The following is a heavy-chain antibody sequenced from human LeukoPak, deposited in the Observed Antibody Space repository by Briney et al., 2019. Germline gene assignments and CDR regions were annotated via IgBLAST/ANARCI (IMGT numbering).Heavy chain of an antibody. CDR3: ARLAVAGT. CDR1: GGTFSSYA. Sequence: SMKVSCKASGGTFSSYAISWVRQAPGQGLEWMGRIIPILGIANYAQKFQGRVTITADKSTSTAYMELSSLRPEDTAVYYCARLAVAGTWGQGTLVTVSS. CDR2: IIPILGIA. V-gene: IGHV1-69*04. J-gene: IGHJ4*02. D-gene: IGHD6-19*01.